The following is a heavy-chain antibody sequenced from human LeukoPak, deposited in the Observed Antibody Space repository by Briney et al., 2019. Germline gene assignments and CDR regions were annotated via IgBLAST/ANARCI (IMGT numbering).Heavy chain of an antibody. CDR2: VNSDGSST. Sequence: GGSLRLSCGASGFNFSSYWMHWVRHAPGKGLVWVSRVNSDGSSTNYADSVKGRFTISRDNAKYTVYLQMNSLRAEDTAVYYCARGFGSGSYSDYWGQGTLVTVSS. D-gene: IGHD3-10*01. J-gene: IGHJ4*02. V-gene: IGHV3-74*01. CDR1: GFNFSSYW. CDR3: ARGFGSGSYSDY.